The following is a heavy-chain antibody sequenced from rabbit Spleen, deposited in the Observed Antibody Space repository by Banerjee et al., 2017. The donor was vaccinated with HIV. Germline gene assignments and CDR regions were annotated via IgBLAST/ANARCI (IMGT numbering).Heavy chain of an antibody. D-gene: IGHD5-1*01. CDR3: ARRGNLGNEHGRSFNL. CDR1: GFVFISSYY. V-gene: IGHV1S40*01. J-gene: IGHJ4*01. Sequence: QSLVESGGGLVKHAASLPLPCKASGFVFISSYYMCWVGQAPGKGLEWIGCIDTGSSGRTAYASGAKGRFSMSKSSSTTVTLQMTMLTAADTDTDFCARRGNLGNEHGRSFNLWGPGTLVTVS. CDR2: IDTGSSGRT.